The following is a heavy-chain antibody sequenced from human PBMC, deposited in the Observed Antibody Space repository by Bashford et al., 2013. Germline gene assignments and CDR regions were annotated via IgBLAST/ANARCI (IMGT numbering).Heavy chain of an antibody. CDR2: IDPKSGGP. V-gene: IGHV1-2*02. CDR3: AKHGDYAYYFYGIDV. J-gene: IGHJ6*02. D-gene: IGHD4-17*01. Sequence: WVRQAPGQGLEWVGWIDPKSGGPRYAQKFQGRVTMTRDTSISTFYMELSRLTSDDTAVYYCAKHGDYAYYFYGIDVWGQGDHGHRLL.